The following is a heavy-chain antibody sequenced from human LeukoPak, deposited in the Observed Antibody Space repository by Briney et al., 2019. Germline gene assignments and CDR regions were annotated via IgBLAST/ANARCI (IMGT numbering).Heavy chain of an antibody. Sequence: PSETLSLTCTVSGGSISSSSYYWGWIRQPPGKGREWIGSIYYSGSTYYNPSLKSRVTISVDTSKNQFSLKLSPVTAADTAVYYCARHPHRPPRYYYYMDVWGKGTTVTVSS. V-gene: IGHV4-39*01. CDR2: IYYSGST. CDR3: ARHPHRPPRYYYYMDV. CDR1: GGSISSSSYY. J-gene: IGHJ6*03.